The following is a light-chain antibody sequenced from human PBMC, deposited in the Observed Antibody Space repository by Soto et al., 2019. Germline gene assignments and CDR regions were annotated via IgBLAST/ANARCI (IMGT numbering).Light chain of an antibody. CDR2: KAS. Sequence: DIQLTQSPSTLSVSVGDRVIITSRASQTISSWLAWYQQKPGKAHKLLIYKASTLKSGVPSRFSGSGSGTECTLTISSLQPDDFATYYCQHYNSYSEAFGQGTKVDI. CDR3: QHYNSYSEA. J-gene: IGKJ1*01. V-gene: IGKV1-5*03. CDR1: QTISSW.